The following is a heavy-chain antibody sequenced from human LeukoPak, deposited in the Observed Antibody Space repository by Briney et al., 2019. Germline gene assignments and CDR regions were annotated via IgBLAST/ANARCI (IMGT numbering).Heavy chain of an antibody. J-gene: IGHJ4*02. V-gene: IGHV1-3*04. Sequence: ASVKVSCKASGYTFTSYPMHWVRQAPGQRLEWMGWVNTGNGNTKYSQKFQGRVTITRDTSASTAYMELSSLRSEDTAMYYCARDDSSRDLYWGQGTLVTVSS. CDR1: GYTFTSYP. CDR3: ARDDSSRDLY. D-gene: IGHD6-13*01. CDR2: VNTGNGNT.